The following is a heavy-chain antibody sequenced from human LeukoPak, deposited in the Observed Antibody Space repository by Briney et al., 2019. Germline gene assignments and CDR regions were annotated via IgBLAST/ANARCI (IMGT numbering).Heavy chain of an antibody. Sequence: ASVKVSCKVSGYTLTELSMHWVRQAPGKGLEWMGGFDPEDGETIYAQKFQGRVTMTEDTSTDTAYMELSSLRSEDTAVYYCARGPWVQGVTSYYFDYWGQGTLVTVSS. V-gene: IGHV1-24*01. CDR1: GYTLTELS. J-gene: IGHJ4*02. CDR2: FDPEDGET. D-gene: IGHD3-10*01. CDR3: ARGPWVQGVTSYYFDY.